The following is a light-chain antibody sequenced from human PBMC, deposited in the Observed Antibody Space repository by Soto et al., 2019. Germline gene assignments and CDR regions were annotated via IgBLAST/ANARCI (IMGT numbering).Light chain of an antibody. V-gene: IGKV1-39*01. Sequence: DIQMTQSPSSLSASVGDRVTLTCRASQSISSYLNWYQQKPGKAPKLLIYAASSLQSGVPSRFSGSGSGTDFTLTISSLQHEDFATYYCQQSYSTPLTFGPGTKVDIK. CDR3: QQSYSTPLT. J-gene: IGKJ3*01. CDR2: AAS. CDR1: QSISSY.